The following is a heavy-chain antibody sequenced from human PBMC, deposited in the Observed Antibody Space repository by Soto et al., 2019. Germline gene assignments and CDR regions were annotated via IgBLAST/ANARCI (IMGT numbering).Heavy chain of an antibody. V-gene: IGHV3-33*01. Sequence: GGSLRLSCAASGFTFSSYGMHWVRQAPGKGLEWVAVIWYDGSNKYYADSVKGRFTISRDNSKNTLYLQMNSLRAEDTAVYYCARDRRRWWRGNPTDYWGQGTLVTVSS. D-gene: IGHD2-8*02. CDR3: ARDRRRWWRGNPTDY. J-gene: IGHJ4*02. CDR2: IWYDGSNK. CDR1: GFTFSSYG.